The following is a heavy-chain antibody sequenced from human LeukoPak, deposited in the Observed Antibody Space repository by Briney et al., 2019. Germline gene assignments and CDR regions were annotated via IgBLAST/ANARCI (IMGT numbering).Heavy chain of an antibody. CDR2: IYYSETT. Sequence: SETLSLTCTVSGGSISSYYWIWLGHPQGKERVWIGYIYYSETTNYNPSLKSRVTISIDTSKNQFSLKLSSVTAADTAVYYCARDPHFDYWGQGTLVTVSS. CDR1: GGSISSYY. CDR3: ARDPHFDY. J-gene: IGHJ4*02. V-gene: IGHV4-59*01.